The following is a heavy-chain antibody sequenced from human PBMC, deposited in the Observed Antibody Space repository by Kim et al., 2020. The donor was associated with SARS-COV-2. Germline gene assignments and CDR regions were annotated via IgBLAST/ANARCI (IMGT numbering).Heavy chain of an antibody. CDR2: INPNSGGT. Sequence: ASVKVSCKASGYTFTGYYMHWVRQAPGQGLEWMGRINPNSGGTNYAQKFQGRVTMTRDTSISTAYMELSRLRSDDTAVYYCAREEEGCSSTSCYLYWFDPWGQGTLVTVSS. CDR1: GYTFTGYY. CDR3: AREEEGCSSTSCYLYWFDP. D-gene: IGHD2-2*01. J-gene: IGHJ5*02. V-gene: IGHV1-2*06.